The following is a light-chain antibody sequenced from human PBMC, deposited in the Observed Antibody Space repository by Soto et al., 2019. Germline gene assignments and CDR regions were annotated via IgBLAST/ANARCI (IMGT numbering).Light chain of an antibody. CDR3: QQYNSYPLT. V-gene: IGKV1-5*03. Sequence: DIQMTQSPSTLSASVGDRVTITCRASQSISSWLAWYQQKPGKAPNLLIYKASSLESGAPSRFSGSGSGTELTLTISSLQPDDFATYYCQQYNSYPLTFGGGTKVEIK. CDR2: KAS. J-gene: IGKJ4*01. CDR1: QSISSW.